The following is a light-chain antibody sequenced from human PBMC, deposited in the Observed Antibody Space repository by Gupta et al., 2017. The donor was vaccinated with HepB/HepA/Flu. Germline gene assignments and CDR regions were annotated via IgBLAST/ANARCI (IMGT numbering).Light chain of an antibody. Sequence: DIVMTQSPDSLAVSLGERATINCKSSQTVLYSSSDKHYLAWYQQKPGQPPKVLIYWASTRESGVPDRFSGSGSGTDFTLTISSLQAEDVAVYYCQQYFSAPFTFGHGTKVDIK. J-gene: IGKJ3*01. CDR2: WAS. CDR1: QTVLYSSSDKHY. CDR3: QQYFSAPFT. V-gene: IGKV4-1*01.